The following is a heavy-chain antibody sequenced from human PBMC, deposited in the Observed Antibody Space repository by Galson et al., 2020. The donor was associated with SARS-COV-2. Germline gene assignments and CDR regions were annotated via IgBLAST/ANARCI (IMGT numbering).Heavy chain of an antibody. Sequence: GESLKISCAASGFTFRSYSMSWVRQAPGKGLEWVSGISGSGGSTYYADSVKGRFTISRDNSKNTLYLQMNSLRAEDTAVYYCAKLRGNIAAAPYNWFDPWGQGTLVTVSS. CDR3: AKLRGNIAAAPYNWFDP. CDR2: ISGSGGST. D-gene: IGHD6-13*01. J-gene: IGHJ5*02. CDR1: GFTFRSYS. V-gene: IGHV3-23*01.